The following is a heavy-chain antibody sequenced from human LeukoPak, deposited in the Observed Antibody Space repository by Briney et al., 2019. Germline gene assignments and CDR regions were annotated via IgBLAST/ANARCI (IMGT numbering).Heavy chain of an antibody. CDR3: AVLDVARPFDV. CDR2: IHTDGTT. J-gene: IGHJ4*02. Sequence: QAGGSLRLSCAVSGFSVSNNHMSWVRQAPGKGPEWVSVIHTDGTTYYPDSVQGRFTVSRDTPKNTLYLQMNSLRVEDTAVYSWAVLDVARPFDVWGQGTLVTVS. V-gene: IGHV3-53*01. D-gene: IGHD3-9*01. CDR1: GFSVSNNH.